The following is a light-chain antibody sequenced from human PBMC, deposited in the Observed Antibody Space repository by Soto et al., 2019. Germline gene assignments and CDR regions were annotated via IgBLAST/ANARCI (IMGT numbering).Light chain of an antibody. CDR3: QQYKSFPFT. V-gene: IGKV1-5*01. Sequence: DIQMTQSPSTLSASVGDRVTLTCRASQSISGWLAWYQQKPGKAPKLRMHDPSTLESGVPSRISGSGSGTQFTLVISGLQPDDFATYYCQQYKSFPFTFGQGTQLEIK. CDR2: DPS. CDR1: QSISGW. J-gene: IGKJ2*01.